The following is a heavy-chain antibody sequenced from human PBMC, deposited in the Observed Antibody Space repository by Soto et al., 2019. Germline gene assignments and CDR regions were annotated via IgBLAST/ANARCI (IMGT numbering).Heavy chain of an antibody. J-gene: IGHJ4*02. CDR1: GGSFSNYY. CDR3: ASGAPSRY. D-gene: IGHD4-17*01. V-gene: IGHV4-4*08. CDR2: IYNSGTT. Sequence: QMQLQESGPGLVKASETLSLTCSVSGGSFSNYYWGWIRQAPGKGLEWIGSIYNSGTTNYNPSLKRRVIISIEPSKGQFSLRLNSVTVADSAVYYCASGAPSRYGGQGVLVTVSS.